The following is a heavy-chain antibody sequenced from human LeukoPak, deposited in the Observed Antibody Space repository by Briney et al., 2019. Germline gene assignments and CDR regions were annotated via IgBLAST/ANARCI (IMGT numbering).Heavy chain of an antibody. D-gene: IGHD3-10*01. CDR2: IWYDGSNK. CDR3: AKDFYSGELFHHAFDI. V-gene: IGHV3-33*06. J-gene: IGHJ3*02. Sequence: GGSLRLSCAASGFTFSSYGMHWVRQAPGRGLEWVAVIWYDGSNKYYADSVKGRFTISRDNSKNTLYLQMNSLRAEDTAVYYCAKDFYSGELFHHAFDIWGQGTMVTVSS. CDR1: GFTFSSYG.